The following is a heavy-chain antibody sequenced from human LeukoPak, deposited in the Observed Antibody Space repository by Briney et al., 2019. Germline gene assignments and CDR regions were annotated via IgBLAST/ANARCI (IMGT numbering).Heavy chain of an antibody. V-gene: IGHV4-4*07. J-gene: IGHJ4*02. CDR3: ARQEGGIVGPY. D-gene: IGHD1-26*01. CDR2: IYTGGST. Sequence: SETLSLTCTVSGGSINSYFWTWIRQPAGKGLEWIGRIYTGGSTHYNPSLKSRVTMSVDTSKNQFSLKLNSVTAADTAVYYCARQEGGIVGPYWGQGTLVTVSS. CDR1: GGSINSYF.